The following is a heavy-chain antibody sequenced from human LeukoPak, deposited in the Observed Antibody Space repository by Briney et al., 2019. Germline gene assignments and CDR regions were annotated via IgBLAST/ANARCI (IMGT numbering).Heavy chain of an antibody. J-gene: IGHJ4*02. CDR1: GFTFSSYA. CDR2: ISGSGGST. V-gene: IGHV3-23*01. Sequence: GGSLRLSCAASGFTFSSYAMSWVRQAPGKGLEWVLGISGSGGSTYYADSVKGRFTISRDNSKNTLYLQMNSLRAEDTAVYYCAKDSSGYYPNFDYWGQGTLVTVSS. D-gene: IGHD3-22*01. CDR3: AKDSSGYYPNFDY.